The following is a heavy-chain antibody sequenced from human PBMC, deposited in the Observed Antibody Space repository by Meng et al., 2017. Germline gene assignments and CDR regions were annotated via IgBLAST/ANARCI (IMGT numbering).Heavy chain of an antibody. CDR1: GFTFSSYS. CDR3: ARDPAYYYSSCYYDY. CDR2: ISSSSSYK. Sequence: GESLKISCAASGFTFSSYSMNWVRQAPGRGLEWVSSISSSSSYKYYADSVKGRFTISRDNAKNSLYLQMNSLRAEDTAVYYCARDPAYYYSSCYYDYWGQGTLVTVSS. J-gene: IGHJ4*02. V-gene: IGHV3-21*01. D-gene: IGHD3-22*01.